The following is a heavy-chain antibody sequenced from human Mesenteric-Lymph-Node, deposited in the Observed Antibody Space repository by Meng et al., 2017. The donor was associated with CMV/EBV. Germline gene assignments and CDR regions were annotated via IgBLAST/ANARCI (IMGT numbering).Heavy chain of an antibody. CDR2: IYRGDNT. CDR3: TGDSVSNPNLDY. D-gene: IGHD3-10*01. V-gene: IGHV3-66*01. CDR1: GFNVRDKY. J-gene: IGHJ4*02. Sequence: EVHLVDSGGGLVQPGGSLRLSCAASGFNVRDKYMSWVRPAPGKGLEWVCIIYRGDNTYYIDSVKDRFTVSRDNSKNTMYLQMNSLRVEDTAVYYCTGDSVSNPNLDYWGQGTLVTVSS.